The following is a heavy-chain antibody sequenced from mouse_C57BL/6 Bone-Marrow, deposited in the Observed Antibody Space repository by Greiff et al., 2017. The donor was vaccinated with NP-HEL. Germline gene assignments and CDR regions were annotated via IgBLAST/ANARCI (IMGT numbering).Heavy chain of an antibody. V-gene: IGHV2-2*01. D-gene: IGHD4-1*01. J-gene: IGHJ1*03. Sequence: VQLVESGPGLVQPSQSLSITCTVSGFSLTSYGVHWVRQSPGKGLEWLGVIWSGGSTDYNAAFISRLSISKDNSKSQVFFKMNSLQADDTAIYYCARNSAGTFYWYFDVWGTGTTVTVSS. CDR1: GFSLTSYG. CDR2: IWSGGST. CDR3: ARNSAGTFYWYFDV.